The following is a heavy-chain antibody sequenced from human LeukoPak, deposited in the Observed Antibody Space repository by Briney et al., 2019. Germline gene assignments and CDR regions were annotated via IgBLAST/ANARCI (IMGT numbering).Heavy chain of an antibody. D-gene: IGHD3-22*01. V-gene: IGHV3-30*19. J-gene: IGHJ4*02. Sequence: PGRSLRLSCAASGFTFSSYGMHWVRQAPGKGLEWVAVIWYDGSNKYYADSVKGRFTISRDNSKNTLYLQMNSLRAEDTAVYYCARVLNYYDSSGYYFSYWGQGTLVTVSS. CDR1: GFTFSSYG. CDR2: IWYDGSNK. CDR3: ARVLNYYDSSGYYFSY.